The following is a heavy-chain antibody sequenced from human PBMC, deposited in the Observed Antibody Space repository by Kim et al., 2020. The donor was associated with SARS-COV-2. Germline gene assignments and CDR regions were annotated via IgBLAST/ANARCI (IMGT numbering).Heavy chain of an antibody. CDR2: IIPILGIA. J-gene: IGHJ3*02. CDR3: ASRNYYYDSSGYYRDRRNDAFDI. Sequence: SVKVSCKASGGTFSSYAISWVRQAPGQGLEWMGRIIPILGIANYAQKFQGRVTITADKSTSTAYMELSSLRSEDTAVYYCASRNYYYDSSGYYRDRRNDAFDIWGQGTMVTVSS. CDR1: GGTFSSYA. V-gene: IGHV1-69*04. D-gene: IGHD3-22*01.